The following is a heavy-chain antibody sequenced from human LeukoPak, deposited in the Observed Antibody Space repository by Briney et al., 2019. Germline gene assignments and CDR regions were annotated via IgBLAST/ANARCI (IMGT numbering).Heavy chain of an antibody. CDR2: FDPEDGET. V-gene: IGHV1-24*01. J-gene: IGHJ6*02. CDR3: ATKTRDYYGSDTNYYYYGMDV. Sequence: ASVKVSCKVSGYTLTELSMHWVRQAPGKGLEWMGGFDPEDGETIYAQKFQGRVTMTEDTSTDTAYMELSSLRSEDTAVYYCATKTRDYYGSDTNYYYYGMDVWGQGTTVTVSS. CDR1: GYTLTELS. D-gene: IGHD3-10*01.